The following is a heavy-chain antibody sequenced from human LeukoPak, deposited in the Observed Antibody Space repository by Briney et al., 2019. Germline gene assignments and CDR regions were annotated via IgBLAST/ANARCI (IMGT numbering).Heavy chain of an antibody. CDR2: INAGNGNT. V-gene: IGHV1-3*01. CDR1: GYTFTSYA. D-gene: IGHD5-18*01. Sequence: GASVKVSCKASGYTFTSYAMHWVRQAPGQRLEWMGWINAGNGNTKYSQKFQGRVTITRDTSASTAYMELSSLRSEDTAVYYCARRYSYGFDSWFDPWAREPWSPSPQ. CDR3: ARRYSYGFDSWFDP. J-gene: IGHJ5*02.